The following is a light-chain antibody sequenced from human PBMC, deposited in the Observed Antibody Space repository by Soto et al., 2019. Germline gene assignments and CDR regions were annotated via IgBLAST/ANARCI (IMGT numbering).Light chain of an antibody. CDR2: KAS. V-gene: IGKV1-5*03. CDR3: QQHINWPLT. Sequence: DIPMTQSPSTLSASVGDRVTITCRASQSISAWLAWYQQKPGKAPKLLIYKASSLESGVPSRFSGSGSGTDFTLTISSLEPEDFALYYCQQHINWPLTFAGGTNVDI. CDR1: QSISAW. J-gene: IGKJ4*01.